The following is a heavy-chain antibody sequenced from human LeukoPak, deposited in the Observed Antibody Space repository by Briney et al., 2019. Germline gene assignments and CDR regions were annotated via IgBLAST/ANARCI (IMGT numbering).Heavy chain of an antibody. CDR1: GFTFSNYW. CDR3: AKVFGGREFDY. V-gene: IGHV3-30*18. D-gene: IGHD2-15*01. Sequence: GGSLRLSCAASGFTFSNYWMHWVRQAPGKGLEWVAVISYDGSNKYYADSVKGRFTISRDNSKNTLYLQMNSLRAEDTAVYYCAKVFGGREFDYWGQGTLVTVSS. J-gene: IGHJ4*02. CDR2: ISYDGSNK.